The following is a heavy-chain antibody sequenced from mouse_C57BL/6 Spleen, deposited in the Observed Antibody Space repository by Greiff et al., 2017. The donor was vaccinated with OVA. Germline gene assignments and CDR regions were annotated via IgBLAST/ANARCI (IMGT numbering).Heavy chain of an antibody. J-gene: IGHJ3*01. CDR2: IDPEDGDT. V-gene: IGHV14-1*01. Sequence: EVQLQQSGAELVRPGASVKLSCTASGFNIKDYYMHWVKQRPEQGLEWIGRIDPEDGDTEYAPKFKGKATMTADTSSNTAYLQLSGLTSEDTAVYYCATYDGYFTWFAYWGQGTLVTVSA. D-gene: IGHD2-3*01. CDR3: ATYDGYFTWFAY. CDR1: GFNIKDYY.